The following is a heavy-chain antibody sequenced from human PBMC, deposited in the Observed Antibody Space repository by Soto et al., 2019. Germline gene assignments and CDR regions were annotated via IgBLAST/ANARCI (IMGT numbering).Heavy chain of an antibody. CDR1: GFTFSTYA. CDR2: IGGSGNT. D-gene: IGHD6-6*01. J-gene: IGHJ4*02. CDR3: AKRAQCSSSFRHFDN. V-gene: IGHV3-23*01. Sequence: GGSLRLSCAASGFTFSTYAMSWVRQAPGKGLEWVSTIGGSGNTYFADSVKGRFTISRDNSKNTLYLHMNSLRAEDTAVYYCAKRAQCSSSFRHFDNWGQGTLVTVSS.